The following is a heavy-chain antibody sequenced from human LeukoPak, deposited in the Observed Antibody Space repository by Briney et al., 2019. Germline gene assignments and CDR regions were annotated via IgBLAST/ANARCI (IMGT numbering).Heavy chain of an antibody. V-gene: IGHV1-2*02. J-gene: IGHJ4*02. CDR2: INPNSGGT. D-gene: IGHD3-22*01. Sequence: ASVKVSCKASGYTFTGYYMHWVRQAPGQGLEWMGWINPNSGGTNYAQKFQGRVTMTRDTSISTAYMELSRLRSDDTAVYYCARGPSRITMIVVADYWGQGTLVTVSS. CDR1: GYTFTGYY. CDR3: ARGPSRITMIVVADY.